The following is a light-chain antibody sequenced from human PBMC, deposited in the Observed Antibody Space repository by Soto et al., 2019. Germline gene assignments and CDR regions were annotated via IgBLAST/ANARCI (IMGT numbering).Light chain of an antibody. CDR1: QSVSSW. J-gene: IGKJ1*01. CDR3: QHYNSYSEA. V-gene: IGKV1-5*03. Sequence: EIKMTQSPSTLSPSTGDRVTVSCRASQSVSSWLASYQQKPGRAAKLLIYKASTLKSGVPSRCSGSGSGTEFTITISSLQPDDFATYYCQHYNSYSEAFGQGTKVDIK. CDR2: KAS.